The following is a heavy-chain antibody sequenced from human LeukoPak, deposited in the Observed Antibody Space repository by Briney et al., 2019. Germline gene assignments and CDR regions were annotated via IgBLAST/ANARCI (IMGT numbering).Heavy chain of an antibody. D-gene: IGHD2-21*02. CDR1: GFTFSSYW. V-gene: IGHV3-7*01. CDR3: ARDRYCGGDCYFDS. CDR2: IKQDGSEK. J-gene: IGHJ4*02. Sequence: PGGSLRLSCAASGFTFSSYWMSWVRQAPGKGLEWVANIKQDGSEKYYVDSVKGRFTISRDNAKNSLYLQMNSLRAEDTAVYYCARDRYCGGDCYFDSGGRGTLVTVPS.